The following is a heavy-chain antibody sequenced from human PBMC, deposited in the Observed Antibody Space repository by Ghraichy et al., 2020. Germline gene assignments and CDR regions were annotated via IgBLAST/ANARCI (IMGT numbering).Heavy chain of an antibody. J-gene: IGHJ4*02. CDR1: GFTFSDYW. CDR3: ATMKWGGPFDY. Sequence: GGSLRLSCAASGFTFSDYWMSWVRQAPGKGLEWVANIKQDGSETKYVDSVKGRFTISRDNAKNSLYLQMNSLRAEDTAAYYCATMKWGGPFDYWGQGTLVTVSS. CDR2: IKQDGSET. D-gene: IGHD1-26*01. V-gene: IGHV3-7*03.